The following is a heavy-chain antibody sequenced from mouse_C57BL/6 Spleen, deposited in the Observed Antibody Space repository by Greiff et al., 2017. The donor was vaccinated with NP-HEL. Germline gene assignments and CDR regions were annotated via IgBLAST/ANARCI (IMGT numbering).Heavy chain of an antibody. V-gene: IGHV1-69*01. CDR3: ARWHYGSRNAMDY. D-gene: IGHD1-1*01. CDR2: IDPSDSYT. J-gene: IGHJ4*01. Sequence: QVQLKQSGAELVMPGASVKLSCKASGYTFTSYWMHWVKQRPGQGLEWIGEIDPSDSYTNYNQKFKGKSTLTVDKSSSTAYMQLSSLTSEDSAVYYCARWHYGSRNAMDYWGQGTSVTVSS. CDR1: GYTFTSYW.